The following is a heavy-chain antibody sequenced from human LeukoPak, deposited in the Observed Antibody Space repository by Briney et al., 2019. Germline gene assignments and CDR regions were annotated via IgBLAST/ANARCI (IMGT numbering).Heavy chain of an antibody. CDR2: ISYDGSNK. V-gene: IGHV3-30*18. D-gene: IGHD3-22*01. CDR1: GFTFSSYA. J-gene: IGHJ1*01. CDR3: AKEDVVVITIRYFQH. Sequence: PGGSLRLSCAASGFTFSSYAMSWVRQAPGKGLEWVAVISYDGSNKCYADSVKGRFTISRDNSKNTLYLQMNSLRTEDTAIYYCAKEDVVVITIRYFQHWGQGTLVTVSS.